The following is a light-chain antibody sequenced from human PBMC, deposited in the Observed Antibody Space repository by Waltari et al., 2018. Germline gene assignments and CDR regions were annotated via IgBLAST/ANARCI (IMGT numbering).Light chain of an antibody. J-gene: IGLJ3*02. CDR1: SGSLSSTSY. CDR3: LLYMGSGIWV. V-gene: IGLV8-61*01. CDR2: KSN. Sequence: QTVVTQEPSLSVSPGGTVTLTCALSSGSLSSTSYASWYQQTPGQAPRTLIYKSNTRSAGVLERFSGSIVGNKSALIITGAQADYESDYYCLLYMGSGIWVFGGGTKLTVI.